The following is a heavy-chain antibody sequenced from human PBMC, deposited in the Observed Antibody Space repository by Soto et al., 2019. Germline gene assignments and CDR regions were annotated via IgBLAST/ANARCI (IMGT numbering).Heavy chain of an antibody. CDR3: AKGPLSPGELAYYYYGMDV. Sequence: EVQLLESGGGLVQPGGSLRLSCAASGFTFSSYAMSWVRQAPGKGLEWVSAISGSGGSTYYADSVKGRFTISRDNSKNTLYLQMNSLRAEDTAVYYCAKGPLSPGELAYYYYGMDVWGQGTTVTVSS. CDR1: GFTFSSYA. J-gene: IGHJ6*02. CDR2: ISGSGGST. V-gene: IGHV3-23*01. D-gene: IGHD1-26*01.